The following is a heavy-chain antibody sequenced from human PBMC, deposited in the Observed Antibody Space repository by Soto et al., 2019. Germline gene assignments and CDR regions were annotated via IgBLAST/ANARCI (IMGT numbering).Heavy chain of an antibody. CDR2: IDPSDSYT. Sequence: RGESLKISCNGSGYNFTSYWISWVRQMPGKGLEWMGRIDPSDSYTNYSPSFQGHVTISADKSISTAYLQWSSLRASDTAMYCCARRTKYYDSSGPSDAFDIWGQGTMVTVSS. V-gene: IGHV5-10-1*01. D-gene: IGHD3-22*01. J-gene: IGHJ3*02. CDR3: ARRTKYYDSSGPSDAFDI. CDR1: GYNFTSYW.